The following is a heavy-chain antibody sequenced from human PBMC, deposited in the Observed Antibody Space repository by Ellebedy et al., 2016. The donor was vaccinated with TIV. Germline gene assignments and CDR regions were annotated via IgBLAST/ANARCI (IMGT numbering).Heavy chain of an antibody. J-gene: IGHJ4*02. D-gene: IGHD3-22*01. CDR3: ARAPCHTIICYLQYYFDY. Sequence: GESLKISCAASGFTFRDYYMSWIRQAPGKGLEWISYISNSSDYTNYADSVKGRFSISRDNAKNSLYLQMNSLSAEDTAVYYCARAPCHTIICYLQYYFDYWGQGTLVTVSS. CDR1: GFTFRDYY. V-gene: IGHV3-11*06. CDR2: ISNSSDYT.